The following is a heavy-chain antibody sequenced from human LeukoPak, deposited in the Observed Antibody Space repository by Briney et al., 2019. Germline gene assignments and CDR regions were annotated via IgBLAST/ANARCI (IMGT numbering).Heavy chain of an antibody. CDR3: ARGDSSGYFDY. CDR1: GFTFSSYG. CDR2: IWYDGSNK. V-gene: IGHV3-33*01. J-gene: IGHJ4*02. D-gene: IGHD3-22*01. Sequence: GGSLRLSCAASGFTFSSYGMHWVRQAPGKGLEWVAVIWYDGSNKYYADSVKGRFTISRDNSKNTLYLQMNSLRAGDTAVYCCARGDSSGYFDYWGQGTLVTVSS.